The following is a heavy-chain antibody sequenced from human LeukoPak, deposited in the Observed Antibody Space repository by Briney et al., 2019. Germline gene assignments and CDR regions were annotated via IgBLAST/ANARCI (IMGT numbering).Heavy chain of an antibody. CDR3: ARLLSGSYSGSFDY. V-gene: IGHV4-59*01. CDR2: IYYSGST. D-gene: IGHD1-26*01. J-gene: IGHJ4*02. CDR1: GGSISSYY. Sequence: PSETLSLTCTVSGGSISSYYWSWIRQPPGKGLEWIGYIYYSGSTIYSPSLKSRVTISVDTSKNQFSLKLNSVTAADTAVYYCARLLSGSYSGSFDYWGQGTLVTVSS.